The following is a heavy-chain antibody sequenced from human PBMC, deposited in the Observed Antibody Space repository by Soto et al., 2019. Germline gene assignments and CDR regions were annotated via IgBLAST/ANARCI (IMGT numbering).Heavy chain of an antibody. V-gene: IGHV4-4*09. J-gene: IGHJ4*02. Sequence: SETLSLTCTVSGGSITGYYWSWIRLPPGKGLEWIGYIYDSGTTTYNAALKSRVSISAETSKNQFSLNLRSVTAADTAIYYCARRNYGEEGYFFDFWGQGVLVTVSS. CDR2: IYDSGTT. D-gene: IGHD4-17*01. CDR3: ARRNYGEEGYFFDF. CDR1: GGSITGYY.